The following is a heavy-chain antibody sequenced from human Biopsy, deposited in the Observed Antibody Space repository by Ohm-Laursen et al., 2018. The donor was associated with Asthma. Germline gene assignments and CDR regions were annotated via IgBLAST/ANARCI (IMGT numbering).Heavy chain of an antibody. CDR3: ARDGSSVAGTPYGMDV. J-gene: IGHJ6*02. Sequence: TLSLTWTVSGGSISSGGYYWSWIRQHPGKGLEWFGYIYYSGSTYYNPSLKSRVTISVDTSKNQFSLKLSSVTAADTAVYYCARDGSSVAGTPYGMDVWGQGTTVTVSS. D-gene: IGHD6-19*01. CDR1: GGSISSGGYY. V-gene: IGHV4-31*02. CDR2: IYYSGST.